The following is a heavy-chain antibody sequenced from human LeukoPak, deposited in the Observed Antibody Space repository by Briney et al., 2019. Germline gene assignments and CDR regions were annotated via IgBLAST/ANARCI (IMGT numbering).Heavy chain of an antibody. CDR3: ARQYALAFDY. Sequence: GGSLRLSCAASGFSFSDYYMSWIRHAPGKGLEWVSYISNSGSTIYYADSVKGRFTISRDNAKNSLYLQMNSLRAEDTAVYYCARQYALAFDYWGQGTLLTVSS. V-gene: IGHV3-11*01. CDR1: GFSFSDYY. D-gene: IGHD2-2*01. J-gene: IGHJ4*02. CDR2: ISNSGSTI.